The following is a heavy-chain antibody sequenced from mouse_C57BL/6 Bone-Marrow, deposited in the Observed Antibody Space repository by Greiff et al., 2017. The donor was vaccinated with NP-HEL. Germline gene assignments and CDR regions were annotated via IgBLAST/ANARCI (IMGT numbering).Heavy chain of an antibody. V-gene: IGHV1-15*01. CDR3: TPIYYLGAAY. J-gene: IGHJ3*01. CDR2: IDPETGGT. D-gene: IGHD1-1*01. Sequence: VQLQQSGAELVRPGASVTLSCKASGYTFTDYEMHWVKQTPVHGLEWIGAIDPETGGTAYNQKFKGKAILTADKSSSTAYMELRSLTSEDSAVYYCTPIYYLGAAYWGQGTLVTVSA. CDR1: GYTFTDYE.